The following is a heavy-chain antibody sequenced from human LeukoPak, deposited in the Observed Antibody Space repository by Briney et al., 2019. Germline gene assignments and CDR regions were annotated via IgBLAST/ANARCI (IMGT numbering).Heavy chain of an antibody. J-gene: IGHJ4*02. CDR2: TMGEGSRT. V-gene: IGHV3-43*02. CDR3: AKVVGKGTKTVNDNYFDY. Sequence: GGSLRLPWAASGFTFDDYARHWFRQILGKGLDGFSLTMGEGSRTYYEDSVKGRFTTSRDNNKNSLYLQMNSLRNEDNALYYCAKVVGKGTKTVNDNYFDYWGQGTLVTVSS. CDR1: GFTFDDYA. D-gene: IGHD1-1*01.